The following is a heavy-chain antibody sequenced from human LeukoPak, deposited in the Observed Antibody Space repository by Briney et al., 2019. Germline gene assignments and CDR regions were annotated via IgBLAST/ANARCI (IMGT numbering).Heavy chain of an antibody. Sequence: ASVKVSCKASGYTFTSYGITWVRQAPGQGLEWMAWISAYSGKTNYAQRFQGRVTMTTDTSTSTAYMELRSLRSDDTAVYYCARDGPDYGDYINFDYWGQGTLVTVSS. CDR3: ARDGPDYGDYINFDY. D-gene: IGHD4-17*01. V-gene: IGHV1-18*01. CDR2: ISAYSGKT. J-gene: IGHJ4*02. CDR1: GYTFTSYG.